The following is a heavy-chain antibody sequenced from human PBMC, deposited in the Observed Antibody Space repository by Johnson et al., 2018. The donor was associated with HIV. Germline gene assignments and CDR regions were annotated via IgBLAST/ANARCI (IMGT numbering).Heavy chain of an antibody. Sequence: QVQLVESGGGVVQPGRSLRLSCAASGFTFSSYGMHWVRQAPGKGLEWVAVISYDGSNKYYADSVRGRFTISRDISKNTLYLRMDSLRPDDTALYYCARGRKDIEAADGLDNDAFDVWGRGTLVTV. D-gene: IGHD6-13*01. CDR3: ARGRKDIEAADGLDNDAFDV. CDR1: GFTFSSYG. CDR2: ISYDGSNK. J-gene: IGHJ3*01. V-gene: IGHV3-30*19.